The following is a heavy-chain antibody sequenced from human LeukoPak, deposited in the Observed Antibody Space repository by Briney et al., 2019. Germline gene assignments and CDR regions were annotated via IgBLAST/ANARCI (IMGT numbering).Heavy chain of an antibody. J-gene: IGHJ4*02. Sequence: SQTLSLTCTVSGGSVGSGDYYWTWVRQPPGKGLEWIGYIYYSGSTYYNPSLKSRVTISVDTSKNQFSLKLSSVTAADTAVYYCARSFPPRRNYYGSGSYSNYWGQGTLVTVSS. CDR1: GGSVGSGDYY. D-gene: IGHD3-10*01. V-gene: IGHV4-30-4*08. CDR2: IYYSGST. CDR3: ARSFPPRRNYYGSGSYSNY.